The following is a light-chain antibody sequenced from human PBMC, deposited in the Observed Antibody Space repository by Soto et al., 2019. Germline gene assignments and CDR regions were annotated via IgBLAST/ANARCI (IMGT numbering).Light chain of an antibody. Sequence: QSVLTQPPSVSGSPGQSVTISCTGTSSDVGSYNRVSWYQQPPGAAPKVMIYDVSSRPSGVPDRFSGSKSGTTASLTISGLQAEDEGDYFCLSYTSSRTWVFGGGTKLTV. J-gene: IGLJ3*02. V-gene: IGLV2-18*02. CDR2: DVS. CDR3: LSYTSSRTWV. CDR1: SSDVGSYNR.